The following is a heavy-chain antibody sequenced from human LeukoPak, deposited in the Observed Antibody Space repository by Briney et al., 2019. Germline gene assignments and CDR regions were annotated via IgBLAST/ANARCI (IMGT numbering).Heavy chain of an antibody. CDR1: GGSISSSSYY. Sequence: PSETLSLTCTVSGGSISSSSYYWGWIRQPPGKGLEWIGSIYYSGSTYYNPSLKSRVTISVDTSKNQFSLKLSSVTAADTAVYYCARALTSYGSFYYYYYMDVWGKGTTVTISS. J-gene: IGHJ6*03. D-gene: IGHD5-18*01. CDR3: ARALTSYGSFYYYYYMDV. V-gene: IGHV4-39*07. CDR2: IYYSGST.